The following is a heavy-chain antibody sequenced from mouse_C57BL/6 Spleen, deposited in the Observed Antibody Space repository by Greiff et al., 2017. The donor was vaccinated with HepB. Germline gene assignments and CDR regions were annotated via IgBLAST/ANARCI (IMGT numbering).Heavy chain of an antibody. J-gene: IGHJ3*01. V-gene: IGHV1-15*01. D-gene: IGHD2-4*01. CDR3: TRRGYDYDGRFAY. CDR2: IDPETGGT. CDR1: GYTFTDYE. Sequence: VQLQQSGAELVRPGASVTLSCKASGYTFTDYEMHWVKQTPVHGLEWTGAIDPETGGTAYNQKFKGKAILTADKSSSTAYMELRSLTSEDSAVYYCTRRGYDYDGRFAYWGQGTLVTVSA.